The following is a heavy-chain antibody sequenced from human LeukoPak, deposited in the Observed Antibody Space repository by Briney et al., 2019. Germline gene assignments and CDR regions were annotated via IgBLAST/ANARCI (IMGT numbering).Heavy chain of an antibody. CDR2: ISGSGDST. V-gene: IGHV3-23*01. Sequence: GGSLRLSCAASGFTFNNYAMRWVRQAPGKGLEWVSGISGSGDSTHYADSVKGRFTISRDNAKNTLYLQMNSLRAEDTAVYYCARRSGIAVAGAFDYWGQGTLVTVSS. D-gene: IGHD6-19*01. CDR3: ARRSGIAVAGAFDY. J-gene: IGHJ4*02. CDR1: GFTFNNYA.